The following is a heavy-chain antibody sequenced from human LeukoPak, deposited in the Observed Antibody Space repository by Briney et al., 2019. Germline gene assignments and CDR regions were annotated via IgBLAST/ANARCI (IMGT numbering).Heavy chain of an antibody. CDR2: ISWNSGSI. CDR1: GFTFDDYA. V-gene: IGHV3-9*01. J-gene: IGHJ4*02. CDR3: AKLALQRDGYKDETVDY. Sequence: GGSLRLSCAASGFTFDDYAMHWVRQAPGKGLEWVSGISWNSGSIGYADSVKGRFTISRDNAKNSLYLQMNSLRAEDTALYYCAKLALQRDGYKDETVDYWGQGTLVTVSS. D-gene: IGHD5-24*01.